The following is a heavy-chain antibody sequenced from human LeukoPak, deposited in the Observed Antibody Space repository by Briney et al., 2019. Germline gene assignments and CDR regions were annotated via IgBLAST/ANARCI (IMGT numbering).Heavy chain of an antibody. CDR3: ARANDSSGYYYSDAFDI. CDR2: MNPNSGNT. Sequence: ASVKVSCKASGYTFTSYDINWVQQATGQGLEWMGWMNPNSGNTGYAQKFQGRVTMTRNTSISTAYMELSSLRSEDTAVYYCARANDSSGYYYSDAFDIWGQGTMVTVSS. V-gene: IGHV1-8*01. D-gene: IGHD3-22*01. CDR1: GYTFTSYD. J-gene: IGHJ3*02.